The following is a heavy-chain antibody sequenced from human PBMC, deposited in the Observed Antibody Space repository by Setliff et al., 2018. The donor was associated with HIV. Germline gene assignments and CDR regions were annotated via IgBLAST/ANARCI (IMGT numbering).Heavy chain of an antibody. CDR2: IHHSGTT. CDR3: ARYVSSGFYFDF. J-gene: IGHJ4*02. D-gene: IGHD3-22*01. Sequence: SETLSLTCAVYGGSFSGSYWNWIRQPPGKGLEWIATIHHSGTTYYNPSLKSLVTISVDTSKNHFSLNVNSVTAADTAVYSCARYVSSGFYFDFWGQGTLVTV. CDR1: GGSFSGSY. V-gene: IGHV4-34*01.